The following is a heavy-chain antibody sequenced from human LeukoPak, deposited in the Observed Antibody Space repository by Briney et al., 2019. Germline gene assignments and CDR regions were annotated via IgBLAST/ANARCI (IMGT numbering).Heavy chain of an antibody. CDR3: ATQKPVSGSYYVFGY. CDR2: ISGNGGIT. Sequence: PGGSLRLSCAASGSTFSTYVMSWVRQAAGKGVGWVSVISGNGGITYYADSVKGRFTNSRDNSKNTLYLQMNSLRAEDTAVYYCATQKPVSGSYYVFGYWGQGTLVTVSS. D-gene: IGHD1-26*01. V-gene: IGHV3-23*01. CDR1: GSTFSTYV. J-gene: IGHJ4*02.